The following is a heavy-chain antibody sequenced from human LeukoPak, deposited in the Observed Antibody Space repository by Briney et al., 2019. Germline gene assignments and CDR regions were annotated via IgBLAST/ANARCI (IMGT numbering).Heavy chain of an antibody. CDR2: ISETT. CDR1: GFTFSTYA. D-gene: IGHD1-1*01. V-gene: IGHV3-23*01. CDR3: AKAQAITGRNFFDP. J-gene: IGHJ5*02. Sequence: AGGSLRLSCAASGFTFSTYAMSWVRQAPGKGLEWVSAISETTYYADSVKGRFTISRDNSKNTLYLYMSSLRTEDSAVYYCAKAQAITGRNFFDPWGQGPLVTVSS.